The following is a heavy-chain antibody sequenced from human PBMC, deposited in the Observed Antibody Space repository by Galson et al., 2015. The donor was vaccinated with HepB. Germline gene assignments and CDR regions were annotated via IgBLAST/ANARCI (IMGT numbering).Heavy chain of an antibody. V-gene: IGHV1-69*04. J-gene: IGHJ6*02. CDR2: IIPILGIA. CDR1: GCTFSSYA. Sequence: SVKVSCKASGCTFSSYAISWVRQAPGQGLEWMGRIIPILGIADYAQKFQGRVTITADKSTSTAYMELSSLRSEDTAVYYCAREEVATSDYYYYGMDVWGQGTTVTVSS. D-gene: IGHD5-12*01. CDR3: AREEVATSDYYYYGMDV.